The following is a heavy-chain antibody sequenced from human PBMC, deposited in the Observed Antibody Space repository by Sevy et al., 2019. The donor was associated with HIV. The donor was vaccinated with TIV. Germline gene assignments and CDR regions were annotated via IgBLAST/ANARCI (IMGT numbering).Heavy chain of an antibody. CDR2: ISAYNGNT. Sequence: ASVKVSCKASGYTFTSYGISWVRQAPGQGLEWMGWISAYNGNTNYAQKLQGRVTMTTDTSTSTAYMELRSLRSDDTAVYYCARGPGYYDFWSGYTTDAFDIWGQGTMVTVSS. D-gene: IGHD3-3*01. V-gene: IGHV1-18*01. J-gene: IGHJ3*02. CDR1: GYTFTSYG. CDR3: ARGPGYYDFWSGYTTDAFDI.